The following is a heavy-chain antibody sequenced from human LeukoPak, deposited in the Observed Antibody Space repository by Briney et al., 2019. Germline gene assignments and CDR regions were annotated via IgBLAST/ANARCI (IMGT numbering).Heavy chain of an antibody. CDR1: GGSISSYH. CDR3: AKGGYYYDSSGRNHYYYYYYMDV. J-gene: IGHJ6*03. Sequence: KPSETLSLTCTVSGGSISSYHWGWIRQPPGKGLECIGYIYSSGSTNYNPSLKSRVTISVDTPKNQFSLKLSSVTAADTAVYYCAKGGYYYDSSGRNHYYYYYYMDVWGKGTTVTISS. D-gene: IGHD3-22*01. V-gene: IGHV4-59*01. CDR2: IYSSGST.